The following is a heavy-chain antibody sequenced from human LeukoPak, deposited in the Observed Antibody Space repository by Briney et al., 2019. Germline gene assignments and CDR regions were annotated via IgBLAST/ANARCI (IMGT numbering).Heavy chain of an antibody. D-gene: IGHD4-17*01. J-gene: IGHJ6*02. CDR1: GFPFSNAW. V-gene: IGHV3-15*01. Sequence: GGPLRLPWGPCGFPFSNAWKRWAPEVPGKGREWVVRIKRKTDGRTIDYGAAVKGRVTISRDDSKNTLYLQMDSLKSEDTAVYYCTTYDYGDYYFFYGMDVWGQGTTVTVSS. CDR3: TTYDYGDYYFFYGMDV. CDR2: IKRKTDGRTI.